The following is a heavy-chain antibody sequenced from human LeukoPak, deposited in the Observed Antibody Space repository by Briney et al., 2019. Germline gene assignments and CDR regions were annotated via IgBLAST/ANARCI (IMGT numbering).Heavy chain of an antibody. V-gene: IGHV4-34*01. D-gene: IGHD3-10*01. J-gene: IGHJ4*02. CDR2: INHSGSA. CDR1: DGSFSGYY. CDR3: ARQGPLWFGEFDY. Sequence: SETLSLTCAVYDGSFSGYYCSWIRQPPGKGLEWIGEINHSGSANYNPSLKSRVTISVDTSKNQFSLKLSSVTAADTAVYYCARQGPLWFGEFDYWGQGTLVTVSS.